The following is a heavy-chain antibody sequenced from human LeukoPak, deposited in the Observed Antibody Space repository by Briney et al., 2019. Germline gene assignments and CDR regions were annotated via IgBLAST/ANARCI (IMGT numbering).Heavy chain of an antibody. D-gene: IGHD5-24*01. Sequence: GGSLRLSCAASGFTFSRYGMHWVRQAPGKGVERVAFIRYDGSNKYYADSVKGRFTISRDNTKNTLYLQMDSLRAENTAVYYCAIQLAPGMYGGQGTLATASS. CDR1: GFTFSRYG. V-gene: IGHV3-30*02. J-gene: IGHJ4*02. CDR2: IRYDGSNK. CDR3: AIQLAPGMY.